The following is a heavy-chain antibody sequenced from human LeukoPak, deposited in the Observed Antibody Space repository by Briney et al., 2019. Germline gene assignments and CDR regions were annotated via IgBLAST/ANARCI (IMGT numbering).Heavy chain of an antibody. CDR3: ARDGYYYGSGSYGVFN. D-gene: IGHD3-10*01. Sequence: GGSLRLSRAASGFTFSSYGMHWVRQAPGKGLEWVAVIWYDGSNKYYADSVKGRFTISRDNSKNTLYLQMNSLRAEDTAVYYCARDGYYYGSGSYGVFNWGQGTLVTVSS. CDR2: IWYDGSNK. J-gene: IGHJ4*02. CDR1: GFTFSSYG. V-gene: IGHV3-33*01.